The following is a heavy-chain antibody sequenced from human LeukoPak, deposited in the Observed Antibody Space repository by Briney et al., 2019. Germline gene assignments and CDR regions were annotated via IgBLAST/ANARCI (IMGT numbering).Heavy chain of an antibody. V-gene: IGHV3-7*01. J-gene: IGHJ4*02. Sequence: GGSLRLSCAASGFTFSSYWMSWVRQAPGKGLEWVANIKRDGSEKYYVDSVKGRFTISRDNAKNSLYLQMNSLRAEDTAVYYCASHYYDSSGYYLFDYWGQGTLVTVSS. CDR1: GFTFSSYW. CDR3: ASHYYDSSGYYLFDY. CDR2: IKRDGSEK. D-gene: IGHD3-22*01.